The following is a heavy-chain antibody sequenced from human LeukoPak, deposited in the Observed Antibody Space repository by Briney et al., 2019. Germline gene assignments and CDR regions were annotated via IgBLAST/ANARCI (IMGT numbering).Heavy chain of an antibody. CDR1: GNTFTSYG. CDR2: ISAYNGNT. Sequence: GASVKVSCKASGNTFTSYGISWVRQAPGQGLEWMGWISAYNGNTNYAQKLQGRVTMTTDTSTSTAYMELRSLRSDDTAVYYCARDIGYDILTGYDYWGQGTLVTVSS. J-gene: IGHJ4*02. V-gene: IGHV1-18*01. CDR3: ARDIGYDILTGYDY. D-gene: IGHD3-9*01.